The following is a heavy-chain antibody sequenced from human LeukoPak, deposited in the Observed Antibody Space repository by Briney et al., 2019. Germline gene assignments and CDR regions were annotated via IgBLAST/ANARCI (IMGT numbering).Heavy chain of an antibody. V-gene: IGHV3-30*04. Sequence: GRSLRLSCAASGFRFSTYAIHWVRQAPGKGLEWVAVISHDGSTKYYSDSVKGRFTISRDNSKNTPYLQMNSLGVDDTAVYYCARPAVAGTEDLQDWGQGTLVTVSP. CDR2: ISHDGSTK. D-gene: IGHD6-19*01. J-gene: IGHJ1*01. CDR3: ARPAVAGTEDLQD. CDR1: GFRFSTYA.